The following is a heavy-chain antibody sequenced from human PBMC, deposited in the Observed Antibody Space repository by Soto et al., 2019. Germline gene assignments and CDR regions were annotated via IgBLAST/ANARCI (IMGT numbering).Heavy chain of an antibody. CDR1: GFTFSSYG. D-gene: IGHD3-22*01. CDR2: IWYDGSNK. Sequence: GGSLRLSCAASGFTFSSYGMHWVRQAPGKGLEWVAVIWYDGSNKYYADSVKGRFTISRDNSRNTLYLQMNSLRAEDTAVYYCARDRSGYYSYYYYGMDVWGQGTTVTVSS. CDR3: ARDRSGYYSYYYYGMDV. J-gene: IGHJ6*02. V-gene: IGHV3-33*01.